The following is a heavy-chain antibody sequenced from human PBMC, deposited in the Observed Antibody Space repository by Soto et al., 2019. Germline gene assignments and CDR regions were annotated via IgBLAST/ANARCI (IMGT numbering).Heavy chain of an antibody. CDR1: GGSISSYY. Sequence: QVQLQESGPGLVKPSETLSLTCTVSGGSISSYYWSWIRQPPGKGLEWIGYIYYSGSTNYNPSLKSRVTISVDTSKNQFSLKLSSVTAADTAVYYCARHGGYDILTGYYTMTGWFDPWGQGTLVTVSS. CDR3: ARHGGYDILTGYYTMTGWFDP. CDR2: IYYSGST. D-gene: IGHD3-9*01. V-gene: IGHV4-59*08. J-gene: IGHJ5*02.